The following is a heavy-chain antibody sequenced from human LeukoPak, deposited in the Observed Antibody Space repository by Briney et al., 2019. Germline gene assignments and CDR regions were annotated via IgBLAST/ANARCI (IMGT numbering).Heavy chain of an antibody. J-gene: IGHJ6*02. D-gene: IGHD4-17*01. CDR1: GYTFTSYG. CDR2: ISAYNGNT. V-gene: IGHV1-18*01. CDR3: ARTNILRSYYGMGV. Sequence: GASVKVSCKASGYTFTSYGISWVRQAPGQGLEWMGWISAYNGNTNYAQKLQGRVTMTTDTSTSTAYMELRSLRSDDTAVYYCARTNILRSYYGMGVWGQGTTVTVSS.